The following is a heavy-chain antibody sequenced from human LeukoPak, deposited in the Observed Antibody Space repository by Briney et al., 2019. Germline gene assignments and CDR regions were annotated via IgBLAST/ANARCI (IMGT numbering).Heavy chain of an antibody. Sequence: PGGSLRLSCAASGFTFSRYWMSWVRQAPGKGLEWVANTEQDGSEKYYADFVKGRFTISRDNAKNSLYLQMNSLNADDTAIYYCARDKIVGATALDYWGQGTLVTVSS. D-gene: IGHD1-26*01. V-gene: IGHV3-7*01. J-gene: IGHJ4*02. CDR2: TEQDGSEK. CDR3: ARDKIVGATALDY. CDR1: GFTFSRYW.